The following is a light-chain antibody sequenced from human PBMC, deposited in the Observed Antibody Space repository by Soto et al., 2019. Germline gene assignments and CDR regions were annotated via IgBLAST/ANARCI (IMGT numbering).Light chain of an antibody. Sequence: QSALTQPPSASGSPGQSVTISCTGTSNDVGGYDFVSWYQHHPGKAPKLMIFDVSKRPSGVPDRFSGSKSGNTASLTVSGLQAEDEADYYCSSYEGSNTWVFGGGTKLTFL. V-gene: IGLV2-8*01. CDR2: DVS. CDR3: SSYEGSNTWV. CDR1: SNDVGGYDF. J-gene: IGLJ3*02.